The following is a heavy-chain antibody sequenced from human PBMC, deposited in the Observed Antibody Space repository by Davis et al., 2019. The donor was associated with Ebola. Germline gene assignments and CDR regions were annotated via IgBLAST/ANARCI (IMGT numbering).Heavy chain of an antibody. Sequence: GESLKISCAASGFTFSSYSMNWVRQAPGKGLEWVSSISGSSNYIYYADSVKGRFTISRDNAKNSLYLQMNSLRAEDTAVYYCARDKGSITMIEDYWGQGTLVTVSS. CDR1: GFTFSSYS. D-gene: IGHD3-22*01. V-gene: IGHV3-21*01. CDR2: ISGSSNYI. CDR3: ARDKGSITMIEDY. J-gene: IGHJ4*02.